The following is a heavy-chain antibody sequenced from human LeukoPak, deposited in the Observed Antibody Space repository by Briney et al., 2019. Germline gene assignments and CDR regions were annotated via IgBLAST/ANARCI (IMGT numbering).Heavy chain of an antibody. CDR2: VYSGDRT. CDR1: GFTVNSNY. CDR3: ARGYLIDY. J-gene: IGHJ4*02. V-gene: IGHV3-66*01. D-gene: IGHD1-26*01. Sequence: PGGSLRLSCAASGFTVNSNYMSWVRQAPGKGLGWVSVVYSGDRTYYADSVKGRFTISRDDSTNTLYLLMNSLRAEDTAVYYCARGYLIDYWGQGTLVTVSS.